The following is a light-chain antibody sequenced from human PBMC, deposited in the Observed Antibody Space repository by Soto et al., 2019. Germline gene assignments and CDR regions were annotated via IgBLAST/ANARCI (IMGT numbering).Light chain of an antibody. V-gene: IGKV3-11*01. CDR1: RSVTTF. CDR3: QQRTNRPLT. Sequence: EIVLTQSPATLPLSPGERATLSCRARRSVTTFLACYQQKPGQPPRLLIYDASKRATGVPTRFSGNGSGTDFTVTIMSLEPEGFAGDHCQQRTNRPLTFGGGNKV. CDR2: DAS. J-gene: IGKJ4*01.